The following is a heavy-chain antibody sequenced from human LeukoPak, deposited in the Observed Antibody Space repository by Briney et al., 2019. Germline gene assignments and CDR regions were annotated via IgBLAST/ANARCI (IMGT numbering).Heavy chain of an antibody. CDR3: VRDDRGVVVFDY. J-gene: IGHJ4*02. CDR2: LYTGGTT. D-gene: IGHD2-15*01. CDR1: GLSVSGNY. Sequence: GGSLRLSCAASGLSVSGNYMSWVRQAPGKGLEWVSILYTGGTTFYAGSVEGRFTISRDDSKNTLYLQMSSLRAEDTAVYYCVRDDRGVVVFDYWGQGALVTVSS. V-gene: IGHV3-53*01.